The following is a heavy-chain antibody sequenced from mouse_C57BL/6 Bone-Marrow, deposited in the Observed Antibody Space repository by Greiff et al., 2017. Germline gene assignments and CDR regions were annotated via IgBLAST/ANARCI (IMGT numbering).Heavy chain of an antibody. V-gene: IGHV1-64*01. CDR1: GYTFTSYW. CDR2: IHPNSGST. J-gene: IGHJ2*01. D-gene: IGHD1-1*01. CDR3: AKGPSYYYGSSS. Sequence: QVQLQQPGAELVKPGASVKLSCKASGYTFTSYWMHWVKQRPGQGLEWIGMIHPNSGSTNYNEKFKSKATLTVDKSSSTAYMQLSSLTSEDSAVYYCAKGPSYYYGSSSWGQGTTLTVSS.